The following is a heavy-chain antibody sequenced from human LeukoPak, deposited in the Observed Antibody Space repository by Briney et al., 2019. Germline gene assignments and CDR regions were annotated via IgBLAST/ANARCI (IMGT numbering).Heavy chain of an antibody. CDR3: TRDCRRSALDP. V-gene: IGHV1-18*01. D-gene: IGHD3-3*01. CDR2: ISVYNGNT. Sequence: GASVKVSCKASGYTFTSYGISWVRQAPGQGLEWMGWISVYNGNTNYAQKLQGRVTMTTDTSTSTAYMELSRLTSDDTAVYYCTRDCRRSALDPWGQGTLVTVSS. J-gene: IGHJ5*02. CDR1: GYTFTSYG.